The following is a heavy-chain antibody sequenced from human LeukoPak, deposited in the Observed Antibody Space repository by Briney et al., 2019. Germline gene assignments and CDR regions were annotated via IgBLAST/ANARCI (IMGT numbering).Heavy chain of an antibody. Sequence: GGSLRLSCAASGFTFSDHFMSWVRQAPGKAPEWVSYITSENTIYYADSVEGRFTISRDNAKNSLFLQMNGLRAEDTAVYYCARVPGGYDTLYDYWGQGTLVTVSS. CDR3: ARVPGGYDTLYDY. J-gene: IGHJ4*02. V-gene: IGHV3-11*01. CDR1: GFTFSDHF. D-gene: IGHD5-12*01. CDR2: ITSENTI.